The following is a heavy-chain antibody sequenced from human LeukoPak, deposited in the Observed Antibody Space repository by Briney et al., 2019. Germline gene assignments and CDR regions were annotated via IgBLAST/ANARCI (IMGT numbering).Heavy chain of an antibody. D-gene: IGHD3-3*01. CDR2: ISAYNGNT. V-gene: IGHV1-18*01. Sequence: ASVKVSCKASGYTFTSYGISWVRQAPGQGLEWMGWISAYNGNTNYAQKLQGRVTMTTDTSTSTAYMELRSLRSDDTAVYYCARVAGDEVVTTSHYDFWSGLNWFDPWGQGTLVTVSS. J-gene: IGHJ5*02. CDR1: GYTFTSYG. CDR3: ARVAGDEVVTTSHYDFWSGLNWFDP.